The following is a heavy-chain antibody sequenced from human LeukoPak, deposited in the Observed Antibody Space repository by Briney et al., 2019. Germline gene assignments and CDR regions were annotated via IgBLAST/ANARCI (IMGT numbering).Heavy chain of an antibody. D-gene: IGHD6-6*01. Sequence: SQTLSLTCAVSGGSISSGGYSWSWIRQPPGKGLEWIGYIYHSGSTYYNPSLKSRVTISVDRSKNQFSLKLSSVIAADTAVYYCARGGAARLHFQNWGQGTLVTVSS. CDR3: ARGGAARLHFQN. J-gene: IGHJ1*01. CDR2: IYHSGST. CDR1: GGSISSGGYS. V-gene: IGHV4-30-2*01.